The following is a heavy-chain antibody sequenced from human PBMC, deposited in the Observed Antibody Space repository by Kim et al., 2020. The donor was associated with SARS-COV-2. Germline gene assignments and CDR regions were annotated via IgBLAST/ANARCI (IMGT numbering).Heavy chain of an antibody. J-gene: IGHJ4*02. D-gene: IGHD5-12*01. V-gene: IGHV3-30*02. CDR3: AKDPRGYSGLPGIIDY. Sequence: SVKARFAISRDNAKNTLYLHINSLRAEDTAVYYCAKDPRGYSGLPGIIDYWGQGTLVTVSS.